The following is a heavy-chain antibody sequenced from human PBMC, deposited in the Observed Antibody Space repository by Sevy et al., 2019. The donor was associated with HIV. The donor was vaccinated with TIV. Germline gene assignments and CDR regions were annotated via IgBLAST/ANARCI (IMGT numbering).Heavy chain of an antibody. D-gene: IGHD3-10*01. CDR3: ARNLDYYASGPPDS. Sequence: GGYLRLSCAASGFTFSYYNMNWVRQAPGKGLEWVSSISSGSSYIFYVDSVKGRFTISRDNAKDSLFLQMNSLRAEDTAPSYCARNLDYYASGPPDSWGRGTLVTVSS. CDR1: GFTFSYYN. V-gene: IGHV3-21*01. J-gene: IGHJ4*02. CDR2: ISSGSSYI.